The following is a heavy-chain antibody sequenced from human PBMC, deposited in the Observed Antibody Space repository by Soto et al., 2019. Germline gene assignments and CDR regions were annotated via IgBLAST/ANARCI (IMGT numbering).Heavy chain of an antibody. CDR2: IIPIFGTA. CDR3: ARTKWDYYDSSGYSSFQH. Sequence: QVQLVQSGAEVKKPGSSVKVSCKASGDTFSSYAISWVRQAPGQGLEWMGGIIPIFGTANYAQKFQGRVTITADESTSTAYMELSSLRSEDTAVYYCARTKWDYYDSSGYSSFQHWGQGTLVTVSS. J-gene: IGHJ1*01. V-gene: IGHV1-69*12. D-gene: IGHD3-22*01. CDR1: GDTFSSYA.